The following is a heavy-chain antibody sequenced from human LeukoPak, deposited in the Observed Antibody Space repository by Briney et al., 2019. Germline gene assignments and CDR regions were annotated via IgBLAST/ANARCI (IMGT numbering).Heavy chain of an antibody. J-gene: IGHJ4*02. Sequence: PSETLSLTCAAYDGSFSGYFWNWIRQPPGKGLEWIGEVNHSGGTNYNPSFKSRVTISLDTSKNQFSLKLSSVTAADTAVYYCARVAVSGINSRYEIDYWGQGTLVTVSS. CDR2: VNHSGGT. CDR3: ARVAVSGINSRYEIDY. CDR1: DGSFSGYF. D-gene: IGHD6-19*01. V-gene: IGHV4-34*01.